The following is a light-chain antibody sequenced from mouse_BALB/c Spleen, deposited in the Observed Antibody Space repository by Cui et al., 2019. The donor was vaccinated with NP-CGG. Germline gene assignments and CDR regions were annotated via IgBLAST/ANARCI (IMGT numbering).Light chain of an antibody. CDR3: ALWYSNHWV. J-gene: IGLJ1*01. CDR1: IGAVTSNNY. V-gene: IGLV1*01. CDR2: GTN. Sequence: QAVGTQESALTTSPGETVTLTCRSSIGAVTSNNYANWVQEKPDHLFTGLIGGTNNRAPGVPARFSGSLIGDKAALTITGAQTEDEAIYFCALWYSNHWVFGGGTKLTVL.